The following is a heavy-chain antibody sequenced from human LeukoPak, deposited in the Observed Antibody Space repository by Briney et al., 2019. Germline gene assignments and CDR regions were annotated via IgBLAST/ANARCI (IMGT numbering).Heavy chain of an antibody. CDR3: ARGSRRLADFHY. D-gene: IGHD1-26*01. CDR1: GDSISSSDYY. Sequence: SETRSLTCTVSGDSISSSDYYWGWIRQPPGKGLGWIGTISYSGSTYYNPSLQSRVTISVDTSKNQFSLELSSVTAADTAVYYCARGSRRLADFHYWGQGTLVTVSS. J-gene: IGHJ4*02. V-gene: IGHV4-39*01. CDR2: ISYSGST.